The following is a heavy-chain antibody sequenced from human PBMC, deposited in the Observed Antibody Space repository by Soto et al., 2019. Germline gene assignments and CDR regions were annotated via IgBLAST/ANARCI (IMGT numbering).Heavy chain of an antibody. CDR3: AKALTYYYDSSGPSDY. Sequence: GGSLRLSCTASGFTFSSYAMSWVRQAPGKGLEWVSAISGSGGSTYYADSVKGRFTISRDNSKNTLYLQMNSLRAEDTAVYYYAKALTYYYDSSGPSDYWGQGTLVTVSS. V-gene: IGHV3-23*01. D-gene: IGHD3-22*01. J-gene: IGHJ4*02. CDR1: GFTFSSYA. CDR2: ISGSGGST.